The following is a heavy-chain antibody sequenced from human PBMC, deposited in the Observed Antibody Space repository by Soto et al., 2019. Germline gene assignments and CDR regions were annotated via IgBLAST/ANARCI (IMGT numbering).Heavy chain of an antibody. Sequence: EVQLVESGGGLVQPGGSLRLSCAASGFTFSHYWMYWVRQAPGKGLVWDSRISSDGRDITYADSVKGQFTISRDNAKSTLYLQMNSLRAEDTAVYYCTRAWPVTGYWYSDLWGRGTLVTVSS. V-gene: IGHV3-74*01. CDR1: GFTFSHYW. CDR2: ISSDGRDI. CDR3: TRAWPVTGYWYSDL. D-gene: IGHD3-9*01. J-gene: IGHJ2*01.